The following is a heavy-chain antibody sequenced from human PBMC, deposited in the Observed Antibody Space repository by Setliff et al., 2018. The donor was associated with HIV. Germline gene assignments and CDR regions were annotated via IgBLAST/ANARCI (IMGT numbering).Heavy chain of an antibody. Sequence: PSETLSLTCAAYGGSFSGYYWSWIRQPPGKGLEWIGEINHSGSTNYNPSLKSRVTISVDTSKNQFSLKLSSVTAADTAVYYCAAASSWDPLLDYWGQGTLVTVSS. D-gene: IGHD6-13*01. CDR2: INHSGST. CDR3: AAASSWDPLLDY. V-gene: IGHV4-34*01. CDR1: GGSFSGYY. J-gene: IGHJ4*02.